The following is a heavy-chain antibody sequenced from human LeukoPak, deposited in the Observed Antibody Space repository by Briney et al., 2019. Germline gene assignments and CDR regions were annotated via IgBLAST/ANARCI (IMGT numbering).Heavy chain of an antibody. CDR3: ARGGYDGGRGYYFDY. CDR1: GYTFTTFD. J-gene: IGHJ4*02. V-gene: IGHV1-8*03. CDR2: MNPNSGNT. Sequence: ASVKVSCKASGYTFTTFDINWVRQATGQGLEWMGWMNPNSGNTGYAQKFQGRITINRNTSITTAYMELSSLTSEDTAVYYCARGGYDGGRGYYFDYWGQGTLVTVSS. D-gene: IGHD4-23*01.